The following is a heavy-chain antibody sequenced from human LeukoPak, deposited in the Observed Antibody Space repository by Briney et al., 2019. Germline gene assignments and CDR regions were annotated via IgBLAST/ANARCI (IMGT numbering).Heavy chain of an antibody. J-gene: IGHJ3*02. D-gene: IGHD1-26*01. CDR3: ATDPGEWEPI. CDR2: IKSKTDGGTS. V-gene: IGHV3-15*01. CDR1: GFTFNNAW. Sequence: PGGSLRLSCAASGFTFNNAWMSWVRQAPGKGLEWVGRIKSKTDGGTSDYAAPVQGRFTISRDDSKNTLYLQMNSLKIEDTAVYYCATDPGEWEPIWGQGTMVTVSS.